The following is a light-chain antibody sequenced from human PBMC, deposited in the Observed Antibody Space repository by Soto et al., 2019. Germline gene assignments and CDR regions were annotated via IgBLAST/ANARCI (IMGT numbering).Light chain of an antibody. V-gene: IGKV3-15*01. CDR3: QQYNDWPPYT. Sequence: EIVMTQSPATLSVSPGERATLSCRASQSVSSNLAWYQQKPGQAPRLLIYGASTRATDIPPRFSGSGSGTESTLSISSLQSEDFALYYCQQYNDWPPYTFGQGTKLEVK. J-gene: IGKJ2*01. CDR1: QSVSSN. CDR2: GAS.